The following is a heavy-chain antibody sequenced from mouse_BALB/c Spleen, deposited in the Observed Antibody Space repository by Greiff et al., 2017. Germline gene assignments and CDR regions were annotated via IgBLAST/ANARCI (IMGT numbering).Heavy chain of an antibody. J-gene: IGHJ3*01. CDR2: IRNKANGYTT. CDR1: GFTFTDYY. D-gene: IGHD2-1*01. V-gene: IGHV7-3*02. Sequence: EVKLVESGGGLVQPGGSLRLSCATSGFTFTDYYMSWVRQPPGKALEWLGFIRNKANGYTTEYSASVKGRFTISRDNSQSILYLQMNTLRAEDSATYYCARDREDGNWFAYWGQGTLVTVSA. CDR3: ARDREDGNWFAY.